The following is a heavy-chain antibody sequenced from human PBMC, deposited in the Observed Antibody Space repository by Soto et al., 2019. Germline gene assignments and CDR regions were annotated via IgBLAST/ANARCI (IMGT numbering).Heavy chain of an antibody. CDR3: ARAYCSSTSCYAENWFDP. CDR1: GYTFTSYD. V-gene: IGHV1-8*01. J-gene: IGHJ5*02. D-gene: IGHD2-2*01. CDR2: TNPNSGNT. Sequence: QVQLVQSGAEVKKPGASVKVSCKASGYTFTSYDINWVRQATGQGLEWMGWTNPNSGNTGYAQKFQGRVTMTRNTSISTAYMELSSLRSEDTAVYYCARAYCSSTSCYAENWFDPWGQGTLVTVSS.